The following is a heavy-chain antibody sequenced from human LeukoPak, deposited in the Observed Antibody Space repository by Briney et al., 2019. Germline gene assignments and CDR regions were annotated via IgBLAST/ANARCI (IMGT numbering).Heavy chain of an antibody. CDR1: GFTVSSNY. D-gene: IGHD6-19*01. J-gene: IGHJ4*02. Sequence: GGSLRLSCAASGFTVSSNYMSWVRQAPGKGLEWVSVIYSGGSTYYADSMKGRFTISRDNSKNTLYLQMKSLRAEDTAVYYCARERNLEIAVAGTIFDYWGQGTLVTVSS. CDR3: ARERNLEIAVAGTIFDY. CDR2: IYSGGST. V-gene: IGHV3-66*01.